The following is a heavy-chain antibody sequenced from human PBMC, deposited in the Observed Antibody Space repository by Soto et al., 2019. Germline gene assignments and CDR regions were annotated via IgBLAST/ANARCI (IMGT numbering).Heavy chain of an antibody. CDR3: ARNLYYYHSTGYPVWYYGMDA. D-gene: IGHD3-22*01. CDR2: IIPIFGTA. V-gene: IGHV1-69*13. CDR1: GGTFSSYA. J-gene: IGHJ6*02. Sequence: SVKVSCKASGGTFSSYAISWVLHAPGQGLEWMGGIIPIFGTANYAQKFQGRVTITADESTSTAYMELSSLRSEDTAVYYCARNLYYYHSTGYPVWYYGMDAWGQGPTVT.